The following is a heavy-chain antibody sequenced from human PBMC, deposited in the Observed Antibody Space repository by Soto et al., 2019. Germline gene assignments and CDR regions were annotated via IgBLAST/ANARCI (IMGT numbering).Heavy chain of an antibody. CDR2: TYYRSKWYN. V-gene: IGHV6-1*01. D-gene: IGHD2-21*02. J-gene: IGHJ6*02. CDR3: ARGRSDWYNYYYGMDV. CDR1: GDSVSINSAA. Sequence: PSQTLSLTCAISGDSVSINSAAWNWIRQSPSRGLEWLGRTYYRSKWYNDYAVSVKSRITINPHTSKNQFSLQLNSVTPEDTAVYYCARGRSDWYNYYYGMDVWGQGTTVTVSS.